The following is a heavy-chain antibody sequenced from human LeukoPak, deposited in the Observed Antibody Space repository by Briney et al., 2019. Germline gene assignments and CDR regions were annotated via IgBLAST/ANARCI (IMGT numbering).Heavy chain of an antibody. V-gene: IGHV2-70*11. CDR1: GFSLSTSGMC. Sequence: SSPTLVKPTRTLTLTCTFSGFSLSTSGMCVSWIRQPPGKALEWLARIDWDDDKYYSTSLKTRLTISKDTSKNQVVLTMTNMDPVDTATYYCARVRFLREYYYYGMDVWGQGTTVTVSS. CDR3: ARVRFLREYYYYGMDV. D-gene: IGHD3-3*01. J-gene: IGHJ6*02. CDR2: IDWDDDK.